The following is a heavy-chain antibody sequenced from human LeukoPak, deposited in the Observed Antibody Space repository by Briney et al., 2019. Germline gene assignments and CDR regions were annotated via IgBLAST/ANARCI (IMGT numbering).Heavy chain of an antibody. V-gene: IGHV4-59*01. CDR1: GGSISSYY. CDR2: IYYSGST. D-gene: IGHD3-22*01. CDR3: ASRGHYYDSSDYYSGPIYWYFDL. Sequence: KSSETLSLTCTVSGGSISSYYWSWIRQPPGKGLEWIGYIYYSGSTNYNPSLKSRVTISVDTSKNQFSLKLSSVTAADTAVYYCASRGHYYDSSDYYSGPIYWYFDLWGRGTLVTVSS. J-gene: IGHJ2*01.